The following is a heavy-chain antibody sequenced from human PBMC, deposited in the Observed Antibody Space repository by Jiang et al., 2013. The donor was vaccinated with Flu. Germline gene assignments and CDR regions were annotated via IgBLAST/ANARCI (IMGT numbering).Heavy chain of an antibody. CDR3: ARDRYYYGSGSRRRGENNLFDY. J-gene: IGHJ4*02. V-gene: IGHV6-1*01. Sequence: SQTLSLTCAISGDSVSSNSAAWNWIRQSPSRGLEWLGRTYYRSKWYNDYAVSVKSRITINPDTSKNQFSLQLNSVTPEDTAVYYCARDRYYYGSGSRRRGENNLFDYWGQGTLVTVSS. CDR2: TYYRSKWYN. D-gene: IGHD3-10*01. CDR1: GDSVSSNSAA.